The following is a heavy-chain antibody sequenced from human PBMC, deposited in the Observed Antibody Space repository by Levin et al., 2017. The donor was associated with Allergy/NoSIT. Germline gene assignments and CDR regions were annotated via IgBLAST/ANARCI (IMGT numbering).Heavy chain of an antibody. J-gene: IGHJ5*02. V-gene: IGHV4-39*01. CDR3: ARHRRYCSSTGCYRYKWFDP. Sequence: SETLSLTCTVSGGSISSSSYYWAWIRQPPGKGLEWKGLEWIGSIYYSGDTYYSSSLKSRVTISVDTSKNQFSLKLSSVTAADTAVYYCARHRRYCSSTGCYRYKWFDPWGQGTLVTVSS. CDR2: IYYSGDT. CDR1: GGSISSSSYY. D-gene: IGHD2-2*02.